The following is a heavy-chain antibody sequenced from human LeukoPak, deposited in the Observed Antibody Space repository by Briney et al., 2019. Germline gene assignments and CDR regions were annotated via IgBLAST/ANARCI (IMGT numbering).Heavy chain of an antibody. CDR1: GGSFSGYY. Sequence: SETLSLTCAVYGGSFSGYYWSWIRQPPGKGLEWIGEINHSGSTNYNPSLKSRDTISVDTSKNQFSLKLSSVTAADTAVYYCARGRIRYCSGGSCYAGVHWYFDLWGRGTLVTVSS. CDR2: INHSGST. D-gene: IGHD2-15*01. J-gene: IGHJ2*01. CDR3: ARGRIRYCSGGSCYAGVHWYFDL. V-gene: IGHV4-34*01.